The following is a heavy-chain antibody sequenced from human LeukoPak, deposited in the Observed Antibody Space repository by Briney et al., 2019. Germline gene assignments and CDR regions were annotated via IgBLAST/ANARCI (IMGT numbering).Heavy chain of an antibody. D-gene: IGHD3-22*01. Sequence: PGGSLRLSCAASGFTFSSYSMNWVRQAPGKGLEWVSYISSSSSTIYYADSVKGRFTISRDNAKNSLYLQMNSLRAEDTAVYYCARVYSRSFEGAFDIWGQGTMVTVSS. CDR2: ISSSSSTI. J-gene: IGHJ3*02. CDR3: ARVYSRSFEGAFDI. CDR1: GFTFSSYS. V-gene: IGHV3-48*04.